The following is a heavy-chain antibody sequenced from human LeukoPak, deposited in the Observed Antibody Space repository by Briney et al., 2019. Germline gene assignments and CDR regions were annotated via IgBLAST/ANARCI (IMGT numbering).Heavy chain of an antibody. Sequence: GGSLRLSCAASGFTFSTYAMHWVRQAPGKGLECVAFIRYDGRDKNYADSVRGRFTISRDNSNNTVYLQMKSLRGEDTAVYFCAKLDYGDHLRDSWGQGTLVTVSS. V-gene: IGHV3-30*02. CDR1: GFTFSTYA. CDR3: AKLDYGDHLRDS. J-gene: IGHJ4*02. D-gene: IGHD4-17*01. CDR2: IRYDGRDK.